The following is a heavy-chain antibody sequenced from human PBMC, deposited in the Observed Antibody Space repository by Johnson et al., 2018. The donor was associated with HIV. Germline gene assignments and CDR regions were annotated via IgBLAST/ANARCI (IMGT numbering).Heavy chain of an antibody. CDR1: GFTVSSNY. CDR3: ARGAALPAAFDI. J-gene: IGHJ3*02. D-gene: IGHD2-15*01. V-gene: IGHV3-53*01. CDR2: IYSGGST. Sequence: VQVVESGGGLVKPGGSLRLSCAASGFTVSSNYMSWVRQAPGKGLEWVSVIYSGGSTYYADSVKGRFTISRDNSKNTLYLQMNSLRAEDTAVYYCARGAALPAAFDIWGQGTMVTVSS.